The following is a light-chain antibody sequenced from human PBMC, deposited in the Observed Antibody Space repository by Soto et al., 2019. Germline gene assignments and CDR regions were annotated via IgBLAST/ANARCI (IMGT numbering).Light chain of an antibody. V-gene: IGKV3-20*01. CDR3: QQSYSPLRT. Sequence: EIVLTLTKSILSLSPGERATLSCTASQSVSNDFLAWYQQKPGQAPRLLIYGASTRATDVPDRFSGSGSGTDFTLTISSLQPEDCATDYCQQSYSPLRTFGEVSKVAIK. J-gene: IGKJ1*01. CDR1: QSVSNDF. CDR2: GAS.